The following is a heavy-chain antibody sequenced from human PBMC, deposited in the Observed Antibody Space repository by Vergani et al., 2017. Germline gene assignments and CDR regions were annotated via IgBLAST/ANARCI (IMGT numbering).Heavy chain of an antibody. CDR2: IYYSGST. D-gene: IGHD2-21*02. CDR3: SRNPYCGGDCYSDAFDI. V-gene: IGHV4-59*01. CDR1: GGSISSYY. Sequence: QVQLQESGPGLVKPSETLSLTCTVSGGSISSYYWSWIRQPPGKGLEWIGYIYYSGSTNYNPSLKSRVTISVDTSKKQFSLKLSSVTAADTAVYYCSRNPYCGGDCYSDAFDIWGQGTMVTVS. J-gene: IGHJ3*02.